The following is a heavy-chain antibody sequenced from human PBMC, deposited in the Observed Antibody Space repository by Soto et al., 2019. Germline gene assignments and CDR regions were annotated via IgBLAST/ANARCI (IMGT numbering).Heavy chain of an antibody. Sequence: QVQLQESGPGLVKPSQTLSLTCTGSGGSISSGGYYWSWIREHPGKGLEWIGYIYYRGSTYYNPSLRRRVNVSVDTSRMPCSLTLSSVSAAVTAVYYCARAAPIGAGYYSGMDVWGQGPTVTGSS. CDR2: IYYRGST. CDR1: GGSISSGGYY. J-gene: IGHJ6*02. CDR3: ARAAPIGAGYYSGMDV. V-gene: IGHV4-31*03. D-gene: IGHD3-16*01.